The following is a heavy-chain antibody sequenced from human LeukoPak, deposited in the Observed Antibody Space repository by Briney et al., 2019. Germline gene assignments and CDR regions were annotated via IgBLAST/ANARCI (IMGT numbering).Heavy chain of an antibody. J-gene: IGHJ6*03. CDR1: GGSIRSYN. CDR2: IHYSGST. Sequence: PSETLSLTCTVSGGSIRSYNWSWIRQPPGKGPEWIGDIHYSGSTNYNPSLKSRVTMSVDTSKNQFSLKLSSVTAADTAVYYCARYSNYAGGYYYYYYMDVWGKGTTVTVSS. V-gene: IGHV4-59*12. D-gene: IGHD4-11*01. CDR3: ARYSNYAGGYYYYYYMDV.